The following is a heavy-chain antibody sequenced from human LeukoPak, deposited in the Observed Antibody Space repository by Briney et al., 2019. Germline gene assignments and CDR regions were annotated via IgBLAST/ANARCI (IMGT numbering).Heavy chain of an antibody. J-gene: IGHJ4*02. D-gene: IGHD6-19*01. CDR2: IYTSGST. Sequence: PSETLSLTCTVSGGSISSGSYYWSWIRQPAGKGMEWIGRIYTSGSTNYNPSLKSRVTISVDTSKNQFSLKLSSVTAADTAVYYCARLGEQWLASFYYWGQGTLVTVSS. CDR1: GGSISSGSYY. V-gene: IGHV4-61*02. CDR3: ARLGEQWLASFYY.